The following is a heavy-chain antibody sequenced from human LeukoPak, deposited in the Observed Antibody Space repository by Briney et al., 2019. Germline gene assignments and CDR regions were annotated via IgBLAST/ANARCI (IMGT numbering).Heavy chain of an antibody. CDR1: GGSLSGYY. V-gene: IGHV4-4*07. J-gene: IGHJ6*03. D-gene: IGHD1-1*01. CDR3: ARGELRHYMDV. CDR2: IYTSGST. Sequence: SETLSLTCTVSGGSLSGYYWTWIRQPAGKGLEWIGRIYTSGSTNYNPSLKSRVTMSVDTSKNQFSLKLSSVTAADTAVYYCARGELRHYMDVWGKGTTVTVSS.